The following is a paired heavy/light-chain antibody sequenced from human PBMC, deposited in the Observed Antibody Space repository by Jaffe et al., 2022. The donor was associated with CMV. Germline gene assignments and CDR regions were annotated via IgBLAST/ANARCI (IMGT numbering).Heavy chain of an antibody. V-gene: IGHV4-34*01. Sequence: QVQLQQWGAGLLKPSETLSLTCAVYGGSFSGYYWSWIRQPPGKGLEWIGEINHSGSTNYNPSLKSRVTISVDTSKNQFSLKLSSVTAADTAVYYCARGWLRTMVRGVLGGRYAFDIWGQGTMVTVSS. CDR3: ARGWLRTMVRGVLGGRYAFDI. CDR2: INHSGST. CDR1: GGSFSGYY. D-gene: IGHD3-10*01. J-gene: IGHJ3*02.
Light chain of an antibody. CDR1: SSNIGNNY. CDR3: GTWDSSLSVFYV. Sequence: QSVLTQPPSVSAAPGQKVTISCSGSSSNIGNNYVSWYQQLPGTAPKLLIYDNNKRPSGIPDRFSGSKSGTSATLGITGLQTGDEADYYCGTWDSSLSVFYVFGTGTKVTVL. J-gene: IGLJ1*01. CDR2: DNN. V-gene: IGLV1-51*01.